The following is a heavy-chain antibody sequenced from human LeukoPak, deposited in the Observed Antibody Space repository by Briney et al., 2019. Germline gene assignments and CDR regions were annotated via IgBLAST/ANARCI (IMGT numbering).Heavy chain of an antibody. V-gene: IGHV3-23*01. J-gene: IGHJ4*02. D-gene: IGHD6-19*01. CDR3: AKEGLWSSSGLPFDY. CDR2: ISGSGGST. CDR1: GFTFSSYA. Sequence: PGGSLRLSCTASGFTFSSYAMSWVRQAPGKGLEWDSGISGSGGSTYYADSVKGRFTISRDNSKNTLYLQMNSLRPEDTAVYYCAKEGLWSSSGLPFDYWGQGTLVTVSS.